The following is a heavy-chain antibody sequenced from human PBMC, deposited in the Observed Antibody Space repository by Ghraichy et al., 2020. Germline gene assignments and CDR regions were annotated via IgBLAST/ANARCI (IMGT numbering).Heavy chain of an antibody. CDR2: SYTSEST. Sequence: SETLSLTCTVSGGSISSYYWTWIRQPAGKGLEWIGRSYTSESTNYNPSLKSRVTMSVDTSKNQFSLKLTSVTAADTAVYYCARDLKLLYPYYYGMDVWGQGTTVTVSS. CDR3: ARDLKLLYPYYYGMDV. D-gene: IGHD3-10*01. J-gene: IGHJ6*02. V-gene: IGHV4-4*07. CDR1: GGSISSYY.